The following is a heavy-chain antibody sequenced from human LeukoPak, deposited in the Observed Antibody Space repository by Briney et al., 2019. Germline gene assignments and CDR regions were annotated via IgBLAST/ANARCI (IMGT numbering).Heavy chain of an antibody. V-gene: IGHV4-31*03. Sequence: SETLSLTCTVSGGSISSGGYYWSWIRQHPGKGLEWIGYIYYSGSTYYNPSLKSRVTISVDTSKNQFSLKLSSVTAADTAVYYCARVYSSSAAGMDVWGQGTTVTVSS. CDR1: GGSISSGGYY. J-gene: IGHJ6*02. CDR2: IYYSGST. D-gene: IGHD6-6*01. CDR3: ARVYSSSAAGMDV.